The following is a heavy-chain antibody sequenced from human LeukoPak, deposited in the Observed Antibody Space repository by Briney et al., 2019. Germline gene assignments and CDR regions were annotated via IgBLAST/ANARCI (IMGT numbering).Heavy chain of an antibody. D-gene: IGHD5-12*01. J-gene: IGHJ4*02. CDR2: VWPGDSDT. CDR1: GYIFTNYW. CDR3: ARMSDGYEVYYFDH. Sequence: GESLQISCKGSGYIFTNYWIGWVRQMPGKGLEWMGIVWPGDSDTRYSPSFQGQVTISADKSVSTAYLQWSSLKASDTAMYYCARMSDGYEVYYFDHWGQGTLVTVSS. V-gene: IGHV5-51*01.